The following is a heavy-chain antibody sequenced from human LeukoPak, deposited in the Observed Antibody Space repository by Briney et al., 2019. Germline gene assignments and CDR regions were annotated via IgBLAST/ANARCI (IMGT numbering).Heavy chain of an antibody. V-gene: IGHV3-48*03. J-gene: IGHJ4*02. CDR2: IGGGDSQI. D-gene: IGHD4-11*01. CDR1: GFTFSSFQ. CDR3: ARWGEGDYSSFPTKFDY. Sequence: GGSLRLSCAASGFTFSSFQMTWVHQAPGKGLEWVSYIGGGDSQIFYADSVKGRFTISRDNAKNSLYLQMSSLRAEDTAIYYCARWGEGDYSSFPTKFDYWGQGTLVTVSS.